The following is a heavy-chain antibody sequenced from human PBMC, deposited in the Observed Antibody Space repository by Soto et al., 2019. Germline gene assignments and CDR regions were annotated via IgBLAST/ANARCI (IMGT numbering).Heavy chain of an antibody. J-gene: IGHJ6*02. CDR1: GFTFSSYA. CDR2: ISYDGSNK. Sequence: QVQLVESGGGVVQPGRSLRLSCAASGFTFSSYAMHWVRQAPGKGLEWVAVISYDGSNKYYADSVKGRFTISRDNSKNTLYLQMNSLRAEDTAVYYCARAGYGMYVWGQGTTVTVSS. V-gene: IGHV3-30-3*01. CDR3: ARAGYGMYV.